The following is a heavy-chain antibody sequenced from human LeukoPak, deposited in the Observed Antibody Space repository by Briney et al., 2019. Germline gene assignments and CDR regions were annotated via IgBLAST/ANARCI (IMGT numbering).Heavy chain of an antibody. CDR3: ARLPYCSSTSCYEGDY. J-gene: IGHJ4*02. Sequence: GESLKISCKGSGFSFTSYWIGWVRQMPGKGLEWMGIIYPGDSDTRYSPSFQGQVTISADKSICTAYLQWSSLKASDTAMYYCARLPYCSSTSCYEGDYWGQGTLVTVSS. CDR1: GFSFTSYW. CDR2: IYPGDSDT. D-gene: IGHD2-2*01. V-gene: IGHV5-51*01.